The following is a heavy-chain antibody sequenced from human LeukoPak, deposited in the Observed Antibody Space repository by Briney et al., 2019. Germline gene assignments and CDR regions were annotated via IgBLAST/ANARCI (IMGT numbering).Heavy chain of an antibody. Sequence: GGSLRLSCAASGFTVSSNYMSWVRQAPGKGPEWVSVIYSEGSTYYADSVKGRFTISRDTSKNTLYLQMNSLRTEDTAVYYCARDLAAGGTYPHYWGQGTLVSVSS. CDR3: ARDLAAGGTYPHY. CDR1: GFTVSSNY. J-gene: IGHJ4*02. V-gene: IGHV3-53*01. CDR2: IYSEGST. D-gene: IGHD6-13*01.